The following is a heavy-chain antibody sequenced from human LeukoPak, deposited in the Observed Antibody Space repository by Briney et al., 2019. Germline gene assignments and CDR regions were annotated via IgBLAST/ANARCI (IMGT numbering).Heavy chain of an antibody. V-gene: IGHV1-46*01. CDR2: IDPSGGST. J-gene: IGHJ4*02. CDR1: GYTFTSHY. Sequence: ASVKVSCRASGYTFTSHYFHWVRQAPGQGLEWMGIIDPSGGSTNYAQKFQGRVAMTRDTSTSTVYMDLSSLRSEDTAVYYCTSWAGEVKNGLWSGPFDYWGQGALVTVFS. D-gene: IGHD3-3*01. CDR3: TSWAGEVKNGLWSGPFDY.